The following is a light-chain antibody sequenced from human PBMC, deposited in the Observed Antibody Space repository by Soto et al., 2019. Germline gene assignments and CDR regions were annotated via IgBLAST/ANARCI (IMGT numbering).Light chain of an antibody. V-gene: IGKV3-20*01. CDR2: VAS. Sequence: EIVLTQSPGTLSLSPGERATLSCRASQSASSSYLAWYQQKPGQAPSLFIYVASSRATGISDRFSGSGSGTDFTLTISRLEPEDFSVYFCQHCGSSPMAFGQGNKVDIK. J-gene: IGKJ1*01. CDR3: QHCGSSPMA. CDR1: QSASSSY.